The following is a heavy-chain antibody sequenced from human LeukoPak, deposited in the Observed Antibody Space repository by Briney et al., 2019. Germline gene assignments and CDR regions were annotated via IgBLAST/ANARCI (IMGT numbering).Heavy chain of an antibody. J-gene: IGHJ4*02. CDR2: INHSGST. D-gene: IGHD6-13*01. CDR1: GETFIHNF. V-gene: IGHV4-34*01. CDR3: ARHAGGISATGTRPFDY. Sequence: SETLSLTCAVYGETFIHNFWTWIRQPPGKGLEWIGQINHSGSTYYNPSLKSRVTILVDTSKNQFSLKLTSVTAADTAVYYCARHAGGISATGTRPFDYWGQGTLVTVSS.